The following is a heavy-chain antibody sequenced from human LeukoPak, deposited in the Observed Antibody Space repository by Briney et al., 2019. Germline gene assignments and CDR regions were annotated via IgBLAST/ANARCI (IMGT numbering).Heavy chain of an antibody. CDR3: ARGGVVVAATVLSYFDY. J-gene: IGHJ4*02. V-gene: IGHV4-59*12. D-gene: IGHD2-15*01. Sequence: SETLSLTCTVSGGSISSYYWSWIRQPPGKGLEWIGYIYYSGSTNYNPSLKSRVTISVDTSKNQFSLKLSSVTAADTAVYYCARGGVVVAATVLSYFDYWGQGTLVTVSS. CDR1: GGSISSYY. CDR2: IYYSGST.